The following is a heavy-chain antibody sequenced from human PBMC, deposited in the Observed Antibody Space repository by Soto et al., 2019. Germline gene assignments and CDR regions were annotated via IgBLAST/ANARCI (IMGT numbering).Heavy chain of an antibody. J-gene: IGHJ4*02. D-gene: IGHD2-2*01. Sequence: EVQLLESGGGLVQPGGSLRLSCAASGFTFSSYAMSWVRQAPGKGLEWVSAISGSGGSTDYADFVKGRFTISRDKSKKEVYLQMSRLRAENTAIYYRAKCGGVVPAATPYLDYWGQGTLVTVSS. CDR3: AKCGGVVPAATPYLDY. CDR1: GFTFSSYA. CDR2: ISGSGGST. V-gene: IGHV3-23*01.